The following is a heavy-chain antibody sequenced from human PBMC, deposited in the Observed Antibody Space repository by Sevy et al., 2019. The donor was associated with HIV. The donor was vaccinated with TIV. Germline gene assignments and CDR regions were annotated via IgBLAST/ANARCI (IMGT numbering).Heavy chain of an antibody. CDR2: ISYDGSNK. CDR3: AKGRQLVSGRFGTYFDS. J-gene: IGHJ4*02. D-gene: IGHD6-13*01. CDR1: GFTFSTYG. V-gene: IGHV3-30*18. Sequence: GGSLRLSCAASGFTFSTYGMNWVRQAPGKGLEWVAVISYDGSNKYYGDSVRGRFTISRDNSKNTLDLQMNSLRAEDTAVYYCAKGRQLVSGRFGTYFDSWGQGTLVTVSS.